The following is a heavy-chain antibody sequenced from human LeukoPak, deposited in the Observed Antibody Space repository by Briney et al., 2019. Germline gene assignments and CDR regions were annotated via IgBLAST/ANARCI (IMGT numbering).Heavy chain of an antibody. D-gene: IGHD3-10*01. Sequence: PSETLSLTCTVSGGSVSSYYWSWIRQPPGKGLEWIGYIYYSGSTNYNPSLKSRVTISVDTSKNQFSLKLSSVTAADTAVYYCARVTMVRGVIDYWGQGTLVTVSS. CDR2: IYYSGST. CDR3: ARVTMVRGVIDY. CDR1: GGSVSSYY. J-gene: IGHJ4*02. V-gene: IGHV4-59*02.